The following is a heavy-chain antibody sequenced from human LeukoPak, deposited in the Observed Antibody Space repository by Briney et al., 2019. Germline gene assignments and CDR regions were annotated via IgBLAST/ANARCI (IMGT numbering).Heavy chain of an antibody. CDR1: GYTFTSYG. Sequence: ASVRVSCKASGYTFTSYGISWVRQAPGQGLEWMGWISAYNGNTNYAQKLQGRVTMTTDTSTSTAYMELRSLRSDDTAVYYCARDLYDSSGYPFDYWGQGTLVTVSS. CDR2: ISAYNGNT. D-gene: IGHD3-22*01. J-gene: IGHJ4*02. V-gene: IGHV1-18*01. CDR3: ARDLYDSSGYPFDY.